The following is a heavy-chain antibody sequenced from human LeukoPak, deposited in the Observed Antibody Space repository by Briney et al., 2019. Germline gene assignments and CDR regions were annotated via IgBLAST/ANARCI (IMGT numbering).Heavy chain of an antibody. Sequence: SVKVSCKASGGTFSSYAISWVRQAPGQGLEWMGGIIPIFGTANYAQKFQGRVTITADESTSTAYMELSSLRSEDTAVYYCARVCCYFDSGSKPNWFDPWGQGTLVTVSS. D-gene: IGHD3-10*01. V-gene: IGHV1-69*13. CDR1: GGTFSSYA. CDR2: IIPIFGTA. J-gene: IGHJ5*02. CDR3: ARVCCYFDSGSKPNWFDP.